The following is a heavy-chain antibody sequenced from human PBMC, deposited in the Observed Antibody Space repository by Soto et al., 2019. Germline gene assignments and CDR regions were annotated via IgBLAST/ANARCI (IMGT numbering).Heavy chain of an antibody. CDR1: GFTFSSYG. D-gene: IGHD1-7*01. J-gene: IGHJ4*02. CDR2: SSATGSGR. V-gene: IGHV3-23*01. CDR3: AKDRRAGGNYGFDSDF. Sequence: EVQLLESGGGLVQPGGSLTLSCAASGFTFSSYGMTWVRQAPGKGLEWVSFSSATGSGRYYADSVKGRFTISRDNSKNPLYLQMSRLRADDTAVYYCAKDRRAGGNYGFDSDFWGQGALVIVSS.